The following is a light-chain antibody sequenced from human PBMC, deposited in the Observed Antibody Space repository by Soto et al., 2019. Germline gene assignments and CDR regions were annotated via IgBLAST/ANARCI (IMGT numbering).Light chain of an antibody. V-gene: IGLV2-14*01. CDR1: SSDVGGYNY. Sequence: LTQPASVSGSPGQSITISCTGTSSDVGGYNYVSWYQQHPGKAPKLMIYDVSNRPSGVSNRFSGSKSGNTASLTISGLQAEDEADYYCSSYTSSSTRVLGTGTKVTVL. CDR3: SSYTSSSTRV. CDR2: DVS. J-gene: IGLJ1*01.